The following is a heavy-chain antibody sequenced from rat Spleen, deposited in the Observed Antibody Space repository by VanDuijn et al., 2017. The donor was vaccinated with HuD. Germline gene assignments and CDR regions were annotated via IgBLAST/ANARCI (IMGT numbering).Heavy chain of an antibody. CDR2: ISPDGGST. J-gene: IGHJ1*01. CDR1: GFTFSSYW. Sequence: EVQLVETGGGLVHPGESLKLSCVASGFTFSSYWMFWIRQAPGEGLEWLSSISPDGGSTYYPDSMKGRFTISRDNAENTVYLQMNSLRSEDTATYFCGKDRNWYFDFWGPGTMVTVSS. CDR3: GKDRNWYFDF. V-gene: IGHV5-58*01.